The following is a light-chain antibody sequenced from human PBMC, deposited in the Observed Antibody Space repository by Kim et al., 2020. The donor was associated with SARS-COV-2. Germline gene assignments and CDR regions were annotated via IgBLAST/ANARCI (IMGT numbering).Light chain of an antibody. CDR2: QDN. Sequence: VSPGQTARITCSGDKLGEKYTSWYQHKSGQSPVVVMYQDNKRPSGMTERFSGSSYGNTATLTISGTQPMDEADYYCQTWDSTTVIFGGGTQLTVL. V-gene: IGLV3-1*01. CDR1: KLGEKY. CDR3: QTWDSTTVI. J-gene: IGLJ2*01.